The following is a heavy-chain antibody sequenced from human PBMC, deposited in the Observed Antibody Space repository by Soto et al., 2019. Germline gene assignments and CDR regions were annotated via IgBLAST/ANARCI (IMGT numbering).Heavy chain of an antibody. D-gene: IGHD2-2*02. CDR2: IYYSGRT. J-gene: IGHJ5*02. CDR3: ARGYCSSTICYIWDNWFDP. V-gene: IGHV4-59*01. CDR1: GGSISSYY. Sequence: SETLSLTCTVSGGSISSYYWSWIRKPPGKGLEWIGYIYYSGRTNYNPSLKSRVTISVDTSKNQFSLKLSSVTAADTAVYYCARGYCSSTICYIWDNWFDPWGQGTLVTVS.